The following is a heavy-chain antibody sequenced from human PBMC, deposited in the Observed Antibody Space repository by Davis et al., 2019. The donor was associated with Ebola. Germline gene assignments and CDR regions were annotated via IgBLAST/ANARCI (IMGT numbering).Heavy chain of an antibody. CDR1: GFTFSSYA. V-gene: IGHV3-30-3*01. Sequence: PGGSLRLSCAASGFTFSSYAMHWVRQAPGKGLEWVAVISYDGSNKYYADSVKGRFTISRDNSKNTLYLQMNSLRAEDTAVYYCARTRVDGYNYYYYGMDVWGKGTTVTVSS. J-gene: IGHJ6*04. D-gene: IGHD5-24*01. CDR2: ISYDGSNK. CDR3: ARTRVDGYNYYYYGMDV.